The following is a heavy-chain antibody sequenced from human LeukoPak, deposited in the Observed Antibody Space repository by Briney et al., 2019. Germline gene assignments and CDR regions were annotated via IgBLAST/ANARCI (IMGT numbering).Heavy chain of an antibody. J-gene: IGHJ4*02. Sequence: ESGPTLVNPTQTLTLTCTFSGFSLRTSGMCVSWIRQPPGKALEWLARIDWDDDKYYSTSLKTRLTISKDTSKNQVVLTMTNMDPVDTATYYCARMRSGSYYKYYFDYWGQGTLVTVSS. D-gene: IGHD1-26*01. V-gene: IGHV2-70*11. CDR1: GFSLRTSGMC. CDR3: ARMRSGSYYKYYFDY. CDR2: IDWDDDK.